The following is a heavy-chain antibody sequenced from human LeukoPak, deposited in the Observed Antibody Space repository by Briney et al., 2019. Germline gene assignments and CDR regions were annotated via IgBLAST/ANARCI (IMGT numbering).Heavy chain of an antibody. CDR2: IIPIFGTA. J-gene: IGHJ4*02. D-gene: IGHD3-22*01. CDR3: ASTMYYYDSSGYYYFDY. Sequence: SVRVSFKASGGTFSSYAISWVRQASGQGLEWMGRIIPIFGTANYAQKFQGRVTITTDESTSTAYMELSSLRSEDTAVYYCASTMYYYDSSGYYYFDYWGQGTLVTVSS. V-gene: IGHV1-69*05. CDR1: GGTFSSYA.